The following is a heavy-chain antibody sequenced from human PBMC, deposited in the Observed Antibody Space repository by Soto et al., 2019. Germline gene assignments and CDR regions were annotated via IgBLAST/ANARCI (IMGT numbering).Heavy chain of an antibody. D-gene: IGHD6-13*01. Sequence: QVQLVQSGAEVKKPGASVKVSCKASGYTFTGYYMHWVRQAPGQGLEWMGWINPNSGGTNYAQKFQGSVTMTRDTTISTAYMELSRLRSDARAVYYCAREVPTSDSGSWYSGWFDPWGQGTLVTVSS. CDR3: AREVPTSDSGSWYSGWFDP. J-gene: IGHJ5*02. CDR2: INPNSGGT. V-gene: IGHV1-2*04. CDR1: GYTFTGYY.